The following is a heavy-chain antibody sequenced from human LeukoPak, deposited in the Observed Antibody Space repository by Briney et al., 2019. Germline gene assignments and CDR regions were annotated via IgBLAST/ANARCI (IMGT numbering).Heavy chain of an antibody. CDR3: ARPFTYYDFWSGPPDY. V-gene: IGHV3-33*01. D-gene: IGHD3-3*01. CDR1: GFTFSSYG. Sequence: GGSLRLSCAASGFTFSSYGMHWVRQAPGKGLEWVAVIWYDGSNKYYADSVKGRFTISRGNSKNTLYLQMNSLRAEDTALYYCARPFTYYDFWSGPPDYWGQGTLVTVSS. CDR2: IWYDGSNK. J-gene: IGHJ4*02.